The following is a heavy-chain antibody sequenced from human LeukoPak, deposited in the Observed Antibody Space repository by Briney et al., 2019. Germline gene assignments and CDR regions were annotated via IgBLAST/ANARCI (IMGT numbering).Heavy chain of an antibody. CDR2: ISAYNGNT. CDR1: GYTFTSYG. V-gene: IGHV1-18*01. Sequence: ASVKVSCKASGYTFTSYGISWVRQAPGQGLEWMGWISAYNGNTNYAQKLQGRVTMTTDTSTSTAYMELRSLRSDDTAVYYCARDLSHYYGSGSPTDYWGQGTLVTVSS. J-gene: IGHJ4*02. D-gene: IGHD3-10*01. CDR3: ARDLSHYYGSGSPTDY.